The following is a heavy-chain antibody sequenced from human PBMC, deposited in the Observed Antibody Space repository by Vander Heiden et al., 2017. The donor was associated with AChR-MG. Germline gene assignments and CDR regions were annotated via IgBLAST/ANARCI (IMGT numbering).Heavy chain of an antibody. J-gene: IGHJ4*02. Sequence: QVQLVESGGGVVQPGGSLRLSCAASGFTFSSYGMHWVRQAPGKGLEWVAFIRYDGSNKYYADSVKGRFTISRDNSKNTLYLQMNSLRAEDTAVYYCAKDGYFDWLLAHRKAIYFDYWGQGTLVTVSS. D-gene: IGHD3-9*01. CDR3: AKDGYFDWLLAHRKAIYFDY. V-gene: IGHV3-30*02. CDR2: IRYDGSNK. CDR1: GFTFSSYG.